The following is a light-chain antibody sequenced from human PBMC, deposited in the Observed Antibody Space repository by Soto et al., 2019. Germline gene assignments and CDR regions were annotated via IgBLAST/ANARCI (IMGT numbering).Light chain of an antibody. CDR3: GSYTSSSTLEV. CDR2: DVS. J-gene: IGLJ1*01. CDR1: SRDVGGYKY. V-gene: IGLV2-14*01. Sequence: QSALTQPASVSGSPGQSITISCTGTSRDVGGYKYVSWHQQHPGKAPKLIIYDVSDRPSGVSNRFSGSKSGNTASLTISGLQAEDEADYYCGSYTSSSTLEVFGSGTKLTVL.